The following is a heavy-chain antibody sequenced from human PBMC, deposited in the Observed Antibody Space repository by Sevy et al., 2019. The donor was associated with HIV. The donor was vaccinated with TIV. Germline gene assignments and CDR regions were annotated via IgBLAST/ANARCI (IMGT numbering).Heavy chain of an antibody. CDR1: GYIFTNYE. CDR2: MNPDSGNT. D-gene: IGHD3-3*01. Sequence: ASVKVSCKASGYIFTNYEINWVRQATGQGLEWLGRMNPDSGNTDYAQKFQGRVTMTRNTSISTAYMELSSLRSEDTAVYFCPRGPYDSSPEYYYYYGMDVWGQGTPVTVSS. V-gene: IGHV1-8*01. CDR3: PRGPYDSSPEYYYYYGMDV. J-gene: IGHJ6*02.